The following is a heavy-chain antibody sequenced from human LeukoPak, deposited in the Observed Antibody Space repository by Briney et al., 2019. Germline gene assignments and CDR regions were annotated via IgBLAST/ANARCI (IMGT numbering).Heavy chain of an antibody. D-gene: IGHD1-26*01. CDR3: VRANRGSDYAAEFDQ. CDR1: GFIFSGYS. J-gene: IGHJ4*02. V-gene: IGHV3-21*03. Sequence: GGSVRLACAASGFIFSGYSMEWVGQDPGKGRGWVSSIISVSRYIYYGDCVKGRFTISRDNAKNSLYLKMNSLRAEDTRVYYCVRANRGSDYAAEFDQWGQGTPVTVSS. CDR2: IISVSRYI.